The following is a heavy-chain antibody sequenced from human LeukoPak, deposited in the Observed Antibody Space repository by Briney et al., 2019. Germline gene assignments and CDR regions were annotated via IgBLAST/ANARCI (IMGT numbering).Heavy chain of an antibody. CDR2: ISGIGGST. CDR1: GFTFSSYA. J-gene: IGHJ4*02. V-gene: IGHV3-23*01. CDR3: AKVVPREITLIVVANDY. D-gene: IGHD3-22*01. Sequence: GGSLRLSCAASGFTFSSYAMSWVRQAPGKGLEWVSGISGIGGSTYSADSVKGRFTISRDHSKTTLYLQMKSLTAEDTATYHCAKVVPREITLIVVANDYWGQGTLVTVSS.